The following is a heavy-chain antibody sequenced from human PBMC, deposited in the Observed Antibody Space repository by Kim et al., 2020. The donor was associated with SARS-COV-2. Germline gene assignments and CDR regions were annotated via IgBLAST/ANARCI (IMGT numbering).Heavy chain of an antibody. CDR3: ASLQGAVQWPAYSSYGMDV. J-gene: IGHJ6*02. D-gene: IGHD6-19*01. Sequence: SETLSLTCAVSGGSISSSNWWSWVRQPPGKGLEWIGEIYHSGSTNYNPSLKSRVTISVDKSKNQFSLKLSSVTAADTAVYYCASLQGAVQWPAYSSYGMDVWGQGTTVTVSS. V-gene: IGHV4-4*02. CDR1: GGSISSSNW. CDR2: IYHSGST.